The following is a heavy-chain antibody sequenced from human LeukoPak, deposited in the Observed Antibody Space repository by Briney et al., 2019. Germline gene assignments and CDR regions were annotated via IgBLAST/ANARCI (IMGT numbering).Heavy chain of an antibody. Sequence: PSETLSLTCAVYGGSFSGYYWSWIRQPPGKGREWIGYIYYSGSTNYNPSLKSRVTISVDTSKNQFSLKLSSVTAADTAVYYCARVGTSSSWPYYYYGMDVWGQGTTVTVSS. CDR1: GGSFSGYY. CDR3: ARVGTSSSWPYYYYGMDV. D-gene: IGHD6-13*01. J-gene: IGHJ6*02. V-gene: IGHV4-59*01. CDR2: IYYSGST.